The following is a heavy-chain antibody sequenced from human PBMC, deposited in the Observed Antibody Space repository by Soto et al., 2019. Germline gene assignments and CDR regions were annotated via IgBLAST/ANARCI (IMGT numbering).Heavy chain of an antibody. Sequence: WETLSLTCTVSGGSVSSGSYHWTWIRQPPGKGLEWIGYIYYSGSTNYNPSLKSRVTISVDTSKNQFSLKLSSVTAAVTAVYYCARDNMRARDGMDVWDQGTTVTVSS. CDR3: ARDNMRARDGMDV. J-gene: IGHJ6*02. CDR1: GGSVSSGSYH. CDR2: IYYSGST. V-gene: IGHV4-61*01. D-gene: IGHD3-16*01.